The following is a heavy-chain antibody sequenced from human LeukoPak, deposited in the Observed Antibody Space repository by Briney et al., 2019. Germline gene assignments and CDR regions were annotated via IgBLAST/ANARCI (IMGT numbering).Heavy chain of an antibody. CDR2: INPSGGST. CDR3: ARDRLEYYYDSSGYYQGRWFDP. CDR1: GYIFTSYY. V-gene: IGHV1-46*01. Sequence: GASVKVSCKASGYIFTSYYMHWVRQAPGQGLEWMGIINPSGGSTSYAQKFQGRVTMTRDMSTSTVYMELSSLRSEDTAVYYCARDRLEYYYDSSGYYQGRWFDPWGQGTLVTVSS. D-gene: IGHD3-22*01. J-gene: IGHJ5*02.